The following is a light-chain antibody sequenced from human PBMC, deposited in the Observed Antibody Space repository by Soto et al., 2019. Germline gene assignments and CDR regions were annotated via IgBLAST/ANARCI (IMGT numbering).Light chain of an antibody. CDR3: KSYGGSNTYV. Sequence: QSAMTQPPSASGSPGQSVTISCTGSKSDIGIYDFVSWYQHHPGKAPRLIIYEVVQRPSGVPDRFSGSKSGNTASLTVSGLQAADEADYFCKSYGGSNTYVFGTGTTVTVL. V-gene: IGLV2-8*01. CDR2: EVV. CDR1: KSDIGIYDF. J-gene: IGLJ1*01.